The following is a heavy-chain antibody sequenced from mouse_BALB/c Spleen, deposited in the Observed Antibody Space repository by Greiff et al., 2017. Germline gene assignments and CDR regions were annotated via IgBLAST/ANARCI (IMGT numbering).Heavy chain of an antibody. CDR1: GYTFTSYW. CDR2: IAPNGGGT. V-gene: IGHV1S36*01. J-gene: IGHJ1*01. Sequence: VQLQQPGAELVKPGASVKLSCKASGYTFTSYWMHWVQQRPGRGLEWIGTIAPNGGGTKYNEKFKSQATLTVDKPSSTAYMQLSSLTSEDSAVYYCSRSAFITTVVADWYFDVWGAGTTVTVSS. CDR3: SRSAFITTVVADWYFDV. D-gene: IGHD1-1*01.